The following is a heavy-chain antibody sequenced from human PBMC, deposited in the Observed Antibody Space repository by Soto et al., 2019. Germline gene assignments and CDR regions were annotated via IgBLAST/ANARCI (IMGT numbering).Heavy chain of an antibody. Sequence: QVQLQQWGSGLLKPSETLSLTCAIYGGSFSDYYWHWIRQSPGKGLEWIGEIHLSGRVNFTPSLKSRTSLSMDTSRNPFFLTLRSVTAPDTAVYFCARTPTRGASAWLDPWGRGHLVTVSS. D-gene: IGHD1-26*01. J-gene: IGHJ5*02. CDR1: GGSFSDYY. V-gene: IGHV4-34*01. CDR3: ARTPTRGASAWLDP. CDR2: IHLSGRV.